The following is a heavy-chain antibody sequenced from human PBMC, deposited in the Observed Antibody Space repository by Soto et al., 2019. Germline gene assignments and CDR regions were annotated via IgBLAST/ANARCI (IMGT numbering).Heavy chain of an antibody. J-gene: IGHJ4*02. CDR1: GGSITSAGYS. Sequence: PSETLSLTCAVSGGSITSAGYSWSWIRQPPGKGLEWIGYIYHSGTTYYNPSLKSRVTISVDRSRNQFSLNLSSVTAADTAVYYCARGNDYFDYWGQGTLVTVSS. D-gene: IGHD1-1*01. CDR2: IYHSGTT. CDR3: ARGNDYFDY. V-gene: IGHV4-30-2*01.